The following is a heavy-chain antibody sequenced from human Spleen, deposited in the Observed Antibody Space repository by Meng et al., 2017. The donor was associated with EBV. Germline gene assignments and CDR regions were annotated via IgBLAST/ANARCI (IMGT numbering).Heavy chain of an antibody. Sequence: EVQLVESGGXLGKPGGSLRLACGASGFTFSSYSMNWVRQAPGKGLEWVSSISSSSSYIYYADSVKGRFTISRDNAKKSLYLQMNSLRAEDTAVYYCARGANYYDSSGYYYTFDHWGQGTLVTVSS. CDR3: ARGANYYDSSGYYYTFDH. V-gene: IGHV3-21*01. CDR1: GFTFSSYS. J-gene: IGHJ4*02. D-gene: IGHD3-22*01. CDR2: ISSSSSYI.